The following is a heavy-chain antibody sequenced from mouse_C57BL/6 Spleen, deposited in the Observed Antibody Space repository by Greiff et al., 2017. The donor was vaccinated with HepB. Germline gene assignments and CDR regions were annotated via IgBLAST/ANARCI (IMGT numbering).Heavy chain of an antibody. V-gene: IGHV5-9*01. Sequence: EVKLVESGGGLVKPGGSLKLSCAASGFTFSSYTMSWVRQTPEKRLEWVATISGGGGNTYYPDSVKGRITISRDNAKNTLYLQMSSLRSEDTALYYCARHPYYGSSYWYFDVWGTGTTVTVSS. CDR1: GFTFSSYT. CDR2: ISGGGGNT. CDR3: ARHPYYGSSYWYFDV. J-gene: IGHJ1*03. D-gene: IGHD1-1*01.